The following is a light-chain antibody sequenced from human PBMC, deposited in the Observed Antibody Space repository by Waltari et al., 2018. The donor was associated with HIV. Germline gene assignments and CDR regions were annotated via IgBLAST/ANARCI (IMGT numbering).Light chain of an antibody. CDR3: QSFDSDSQV. V-gene: IGLV6-57*01. CDR2: DDN. CDR1: SGSIVSNP. J-gene: IGLJ2*01. Sequence: FMLTQPHSVSASPGTTITISCTRSSGSIVSNPVQWYQQRPGGSPTTVIFDDNQRPSGVSDRFSGSIDTSSNSASLTIVGLRTEDEADYYCQSFDSDSQVFGGGTRLTVL.